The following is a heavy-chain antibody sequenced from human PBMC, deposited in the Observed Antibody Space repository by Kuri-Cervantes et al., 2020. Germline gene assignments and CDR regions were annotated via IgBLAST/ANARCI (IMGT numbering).Heavy chain of an antibody. Sequence: ASVKVSCKASGYTFTGYYMHWVRQAPGQGLEWMGWINPNSGGTNYAQKFQGRVTMTRDTSISTAYMELSRLRSDGTAVYYCAREKRGYYDSSGYHPCDYWGQGTLVTVSS. CDR2: INPNSGGT. CDR3: AREKRGYYDSSGYHPCDY. J-gene: IGHJ4*02. CDR1: GYTFTGYY. V-gene: IGHV1-2*02. D-gene: IGHD3-22*01.